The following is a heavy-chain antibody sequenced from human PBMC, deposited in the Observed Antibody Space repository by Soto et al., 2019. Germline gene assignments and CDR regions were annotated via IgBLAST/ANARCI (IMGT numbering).Heavy chain of an antibody. D-gene: IGHD3-3*02. Sequence: EVQLLESGGGLVQPGGSLRLSCAASGFTFTSYAMNWVRQAPGKGLEWVSAISGSGDNTYYADFVKGRFAISRDNSKNTLYLQMNSLRAEDTAVYYCAKVPIFGVVSRSYGMDVWGQGTTVTVSS. CDR2: ISGSGDNT. J-gene: IGHJ6*02. CDR1: GFTFTSYA. V-gene: IGHV3-23*01. CDR3: AKVPIFGVVSRSYGMDV.